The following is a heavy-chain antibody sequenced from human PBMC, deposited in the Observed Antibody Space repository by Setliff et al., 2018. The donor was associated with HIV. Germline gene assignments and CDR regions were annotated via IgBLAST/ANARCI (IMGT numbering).Heavy chain of an antibody. D-gene: IGHD4-17*01. V-gene: IGHV1-69*13. CDR3: ASLRGDYVGQYFYYMDV. J-gene: IGHJ6*03. CDR2: SIPIFGTA. Sequence: SVKVSCKASGGTFRTFGISWVRQAPGQGLEWMGGSIPIFGTAKYAQKFQGRVTITADESTSTAYMELSSLRSEDTAVYYCASLRGDYVGQYFYYMDVWGKGTTVTVSS. CDR1: GGTFRTFG.